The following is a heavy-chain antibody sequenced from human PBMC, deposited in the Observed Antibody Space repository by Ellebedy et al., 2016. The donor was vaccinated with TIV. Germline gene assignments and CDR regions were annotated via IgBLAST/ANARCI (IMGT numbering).Heavy chain of an antibody. J-gene: IGHJ4*02. CDR2: INPSGGST. CDR1: GYTFTSYY. V-gene: IGHV1-46*01. CDR3: AREWFGELLWLSFDY. D-gene: IGHD3-10*01. Sequence: AASVKVSCKASGYTFTSYYMHWVRQAPGQGLEWMGIINPSGGSTSYAQKFQGRVTMTRDTSTSTVYMELSSLRSEDTAVYYCAREWFGELLWLSFDYWGQGTLVTVSS.